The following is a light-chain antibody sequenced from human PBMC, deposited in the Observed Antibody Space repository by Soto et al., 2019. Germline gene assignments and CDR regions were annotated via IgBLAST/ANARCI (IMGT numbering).Light chain of an antibody. CDR1: QSISSY. V-gene: IGKV1-39*01. Sequence: DIQMTQSPSSLSASVGDRVTITCRASQSISSYLNWYQQKPGKAPNLLIYAASSLQGGVPSRFSGSGSGTDFTLTISSLQPEDFATYYCQQSYSTPRTFGQGTKVEV. CDR2: AAS. J-gene: IGKJ1*01. CDR3: QQSYSTPRT.